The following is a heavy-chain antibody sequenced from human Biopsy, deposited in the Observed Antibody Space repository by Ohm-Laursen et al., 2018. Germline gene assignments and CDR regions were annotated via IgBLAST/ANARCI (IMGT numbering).Heavy chain of an antibody. CDR1: GFSLRNYT. Sequence: GSLRLSCTASGFSLRNYTINWVRQAPGKGLEWVSSISRSTSHILYAGTLKGRFTSSRDNAKNSVYLQMNSLRAEDTGVYYCARGRSHLLPDHDWFDPWGQGTLVTVSS. J-gene: IGHJ5*02. CDR3: ARGRSHLLPDHDWFDP. CDR2: ISRSTSHI. V-gene: IGHV3-21*06. D-gene: IGHD1-14*01.